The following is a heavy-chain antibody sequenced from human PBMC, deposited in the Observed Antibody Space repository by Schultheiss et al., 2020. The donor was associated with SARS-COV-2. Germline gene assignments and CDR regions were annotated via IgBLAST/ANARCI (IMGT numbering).Heavy chain of an antibody. Sequence: SETLSLTCTVSGGSISSYYWSWIRQPPGKGLEWVGHVFFTGSTDHNPSLKSRVFMSVDTSKNQFSLKLNSVTAADTAVYYCARHRERIAGIVGWAYGVDVWGQGTTVTVSS. CDR3: ARHRERIAGIVGWAYGVDV. CDR1: GGSISSYY. D-gene: IGHD1-26*01. J-gene: IGHJ6*02. CDR2: VFFTGST. V-gene: IGHV4-59*08.